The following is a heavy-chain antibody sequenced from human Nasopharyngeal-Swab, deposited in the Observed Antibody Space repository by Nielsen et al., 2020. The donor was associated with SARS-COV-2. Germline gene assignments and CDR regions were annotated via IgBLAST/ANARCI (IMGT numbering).Heavy chain of an antibody. Sequence: GESLKISCRASGFIFSNYDLSWVRQAPGKGPEWVSYIMSTGTTIDYADSVKGRFTISRDNAKNSLYLQMSNLRAEDTAVYYCACLDMYTTGFWGQGTLVTVSS. D-gene: IGHD5-24*01. V-gene: IGHV3-48*03. J-gene: IGHJ4*02. CDR3: ACLDMYTTGF. CDR1: GFIFSNYD. CDR2: IMSTGTTI.